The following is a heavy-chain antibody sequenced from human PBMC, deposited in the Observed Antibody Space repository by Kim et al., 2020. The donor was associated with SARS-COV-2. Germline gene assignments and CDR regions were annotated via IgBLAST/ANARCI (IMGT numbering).Heavy chain of an antibody. J-gene: IGHJ4*02. CDR2: ISWDGGST. V-gene: IGHV3-43D*03. CDR1: GFTFDDYA. D-gene: IGHD5-18*01. CDR3: AKDKSPWIQLWYFDY. Sequence: GGSLRLSCAASGFTFDDYAMHWVRQAPGKGLEWVSLISWDGGSTYYADSVKGRFTISRDNSKNSLYLQMNSLRAEDTALYYCAKDKSPWIQLWYFDYWGQGTLVTVSS.